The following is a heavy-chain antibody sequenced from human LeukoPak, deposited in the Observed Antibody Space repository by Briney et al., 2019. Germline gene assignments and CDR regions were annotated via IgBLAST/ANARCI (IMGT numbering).Heavy chain of an antibody. CDR3: ARHVASAGYYYYMDV. Sequence: GESLKISCKGSGYSFTSYWIGWARQMPGKGLEWMGIIYPGDSDTRYSPSFQGQVTISADKSISTAYLQWSSLKASDTAMYYCARHVASAGYYYYMDVWGKGTTVTVSS. CDR1: GYSFTSYW. J-gene: IGHJ6*03. D-gene: IGHD3-10*01. CDR2: IYPGDSDT. V-gene: IGHV5-51*01.